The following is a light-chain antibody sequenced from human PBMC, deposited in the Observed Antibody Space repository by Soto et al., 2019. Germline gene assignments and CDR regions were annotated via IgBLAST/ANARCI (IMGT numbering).Light chain of an antibody. CDR3: HQRQYWPPIT. Sequence: EIVLTQSPGTLSLSPGERATLSRRASQSVSSSYLAWYQQKPGQAPRLXXSDASNRATGIPARFSGSGSGTDFTLTISSLEPEDFAVYDCHQRQYWPPITFGQGTKVDIK. V-gene: IGKV3D-20*02. J-gene: IGKJ1*01. CDR1: QSVSSSY. CDR2: DAS.